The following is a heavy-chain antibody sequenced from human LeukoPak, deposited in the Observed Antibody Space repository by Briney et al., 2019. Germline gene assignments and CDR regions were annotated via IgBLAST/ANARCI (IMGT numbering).Heavy chain of an antibody. CDR1: GSSIRDNYY. CDR2: VFYSGST. Sequence: NPSETLSLTCTIIGSSIRDNYYWGWIRRPPGKGLEWIGSVFYSGSTYYNPSLKSRVTLSVDTSNNISSLKLRSVTAADTAVYYCARHNYYHFWSTLNWFDPWGQGALVTVSS. J-gene: IGHJ5*02. V-gene: IGHV4-38-2*02. D-gene: IGHD3-3*01. CDR3: ARHNYYHFWSTLNWFDP.